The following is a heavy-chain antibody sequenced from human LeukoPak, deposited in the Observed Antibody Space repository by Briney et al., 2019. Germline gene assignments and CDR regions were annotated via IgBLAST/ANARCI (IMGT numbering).Heavy chain of an antibody. V-gene: IGHV3-48*01. J-gene: IGHJ5*02. D-gene: IGHD2-2*01. Sequence: GGSLRLSRAASGFTFSSYSMNWVRQAPGKGLEWVSYISSSSSTIYYADSVKGRFTISRDNANNSLYLQMNSLRAEDTAVYYCARDVIDCSSTSCYLDWFDPWGQGTLVTVSS. CDR3: ARDVIDCSSTSCYLDWFDP. CDR1: GFTFSSYS. CDR2: ISSSSSTI.